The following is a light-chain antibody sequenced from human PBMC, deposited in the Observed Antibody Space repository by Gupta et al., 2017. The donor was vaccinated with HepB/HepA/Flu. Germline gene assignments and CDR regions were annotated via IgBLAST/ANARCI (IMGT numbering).Light chain of an antibody. CDR1: QSVSTH. CDR2: DAS. CDR3: QQRASWPWT. V-gene: IGKV3-11*01. J-gene: IGKJ1*01. Sequence: IVLSQSPATLSLSPVERATLSCRASQSVSTHLNWYQQKCGQAPRLLIYDASNRATGIPARFSGSGSGTDFTLTISTLEPEDFAVYYCQQRASWPWTFGQGTKVEIK.